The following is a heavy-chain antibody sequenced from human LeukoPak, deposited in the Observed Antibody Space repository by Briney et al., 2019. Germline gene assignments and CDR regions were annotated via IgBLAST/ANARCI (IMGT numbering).Heavy chain of an antibody. V-gene: IGHV3-9*01. CDR2: ISWNSGSI. Sequence: GGSLRLSCAASGFTFDDYAMHWVRHAPGKGPEWVSGISWNSGSIGYADSVKGRFTISRDNAKNSLYLQMNSLRAEDTALYYCAKALDYGDYATYFDYWGQGTLVTVPS. D-gene: IGHD4-17*01. CDR3: AKALDYGDYATYFDY. J-gene: IGHJ4*02. CDR1: GFTFDDYA.